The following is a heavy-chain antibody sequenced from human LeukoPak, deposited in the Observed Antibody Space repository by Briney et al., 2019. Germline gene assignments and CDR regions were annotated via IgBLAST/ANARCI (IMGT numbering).Heavy chain of an antibody. Sequence: GGSLRLSCAASGFTFSSYSMNWVRQAPGKGLEWVSSISSSSSYIYYADSVKGRFTISRDNAKNSLYLQMNNLRVDDTAVYYCAKDPYSGSPRGFDYWGQGILVAASS. V-gene: IGHV3-21*04. CDR1: GFTFSSYS. J-gene: IGHJ4*02. CDR2: ISSSSSYI. CDR3: AKDPYSGSPRGFDY. D-gene: IGHD1-26*01.